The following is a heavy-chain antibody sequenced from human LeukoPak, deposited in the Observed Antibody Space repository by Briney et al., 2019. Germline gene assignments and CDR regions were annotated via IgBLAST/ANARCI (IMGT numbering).Heavy chain of an antibody. CDR1: GFTFHIYT. V-gene: IGHV3-30-3*01. CDR2: LSYDGSNE. Sequence: GGSLRLSCAASGFTFHIYTIHWVRQSPAKGLEWVALLSYDGSNEFYAGSVKGRFTISRDDSKDTLYLQMNSLNTEDTAMYYCTTRSPARYCSDGACYSSADYWGQGTLVTVSS. D-gene: IGHD2-15*01. CDR3: TTRSPARYCSDGACYSSADY. J-gene: IGHJ4*02.